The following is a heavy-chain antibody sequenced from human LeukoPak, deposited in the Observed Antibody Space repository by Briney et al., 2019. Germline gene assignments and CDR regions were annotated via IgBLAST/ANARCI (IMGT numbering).Heavy chain of an antibody. D-gene: IGHD5-18*01. V-gene: IGHV3-30*03. CDR2: ISYNGGDK. CDR1: GFTFSSYG. Sequence: GGSLRLSCAASGFTFSSYGMHWVRQAPGKGLEWVAVISYNGGDKYYADSVKGRFTISRDNSKNTLYLQMNSLRAEDTAVYYCASYSYGYTPSSPFDYWGQGTLVTVSS. CDR3: ASYSYGYTPSSPFDY. J-gene: IGHJ4*02.